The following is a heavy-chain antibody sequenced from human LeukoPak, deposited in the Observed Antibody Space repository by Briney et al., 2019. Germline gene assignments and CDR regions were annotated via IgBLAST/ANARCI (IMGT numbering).Heavy chain of an antibody. CDR1: GGSISSYY. CDR3: ARDSPDPGSLIAHHLFDY. CDR2: IYTSGST. J-gene: IGHJ4*02. Sequence: SETLSLTCTVSGGSISSYYRSWIRQPAGKGLEWIGRIYTSGSTNYNTSLKSRVTMSVDTSKNQFSLKLSSVPAADTAVYYCARDSPDPGSLIAHHLFDYWGQGTLVTVSS. V-gene: IGHV4-4*07. D-gene: IGHD2/OR15-2a*01.